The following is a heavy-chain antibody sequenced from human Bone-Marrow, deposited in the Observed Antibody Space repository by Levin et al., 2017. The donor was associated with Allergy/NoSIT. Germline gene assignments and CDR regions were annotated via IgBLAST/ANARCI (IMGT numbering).Heavy chain of an antibody. CDR2: ISTTVDGGRT. J-gene: IGHJ6*02. CDR1: GFAFNKAW. Sequence: PGGSLRLSCAASGFAFNKAWMTWVRQAPGKGLEWVGRISTTVDGGRTDYAAPVQGRFTISRDDSNDTLYLQMNSLKIEDTAVYYCSSWYFTYGVDVWGQGGTGTVSS. V-gene: IGHV3-15*07. D-gene: IGHD6-13*01. CDR3: SSWYFTYGVDV.